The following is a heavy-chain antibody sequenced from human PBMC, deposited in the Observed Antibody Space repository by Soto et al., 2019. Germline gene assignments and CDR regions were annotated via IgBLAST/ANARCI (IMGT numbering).Heavy chain of an antibody. CDR2: IYYSGST. V-gene: IGHV4-28*01. CDR3: ARSKVGGSYYYYYYGMDV. CDR1: GYSISSSNW. J-gene: IGHJ6*02. Sequence: TLSLTCAVSGYSISSSNWWGWIRQPPGKGLEWIGYIYYSGSTYYNPSLKSRVTMSVDTSKNQFSLKLSSVTAVDTAVYYCARSKVGGSYYYYYYGMDVWGQGTTVTVSS. D-gene: IGHD1-26*01.